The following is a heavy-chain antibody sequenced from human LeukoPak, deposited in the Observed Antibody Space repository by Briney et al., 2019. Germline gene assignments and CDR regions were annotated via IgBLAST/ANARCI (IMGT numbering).Heavy chain of an antibody. CDR1: GFTFSSSA. J-gene: IGHJ4*02. CDR3: AKERPRIQLWTYYFDY. V-gene: IGHV3-23*01. Sequence: GGSLRLSCAASGFTFSSSAMSWVRQAPGKGLEWVSAISNNGGYTYYADSVQGRFTISRDNSKNTLYLQMNSLRAEDTAVYYCAKERPRIQLWTYYFDYWGQGTLVTVSS. CDR2: ISNNGGYT. D-gene: IGHD5-18*01.